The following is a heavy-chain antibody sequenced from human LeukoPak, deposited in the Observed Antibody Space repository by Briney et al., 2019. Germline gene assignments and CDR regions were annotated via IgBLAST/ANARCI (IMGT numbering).Heavy chain of an antibody. CDR1: GYTFTGYY. V-gene: IGHV1-2*02. D-gene: IGHD2-15*01. CDR3: ARGYRSGGSCYSRDY. Sequence: ASVKVSCKASGYTFTGYYMHWVRQAPGQGLEWMGWINPNSGGTNYAQKFQGRVTMTRDTSISTAYMELSRLRSDDTAVYYCARGYRSGGSCYSRDYWGQGTLVTVSS. CDR2: INPNSGGT. J-gene: IGHJ4*02.